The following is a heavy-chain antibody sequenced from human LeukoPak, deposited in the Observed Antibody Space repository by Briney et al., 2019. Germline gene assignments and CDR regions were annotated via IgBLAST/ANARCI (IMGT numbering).Heavy chain of an antibody. V-gene: IGHV4-59*01. Sequence: SETLSVTCSVSGGSMNDNYLTWIRQAPGKGLEWIGYISNSGTTDYNPSLKSRVAMSVDTSKNEFSLKLTSVTAADTAMYYCARVVRGAVTSNWFDPWGQGTLVTLSS. CDR3: ARVVRGAVTSNWFDP. CDR1: GGSMNDNY. CDR2: ISNSGTT. J-gene: IGHJ5*02. D-gene: IGHD4-17*01.